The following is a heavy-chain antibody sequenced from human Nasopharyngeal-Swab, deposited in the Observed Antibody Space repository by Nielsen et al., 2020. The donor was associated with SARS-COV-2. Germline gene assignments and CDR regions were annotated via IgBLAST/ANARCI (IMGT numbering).Heavy chain of an antibody. V-gene: IGHV1-46*01. J-gene: IGHJ3*02. D-gene: IGHD3-22*01. Sequence: WVRQAPGQGLEWMGIINPSGGSTSYAQKFQGRVTMTRDTSTSTVYMELSSLRSEDTAVYYCARAPITMIVVVKAFDIWGQGTMVTVSS. CDR3: ARAPITMIVVVKAFDI. CDR2: INPSGGST.